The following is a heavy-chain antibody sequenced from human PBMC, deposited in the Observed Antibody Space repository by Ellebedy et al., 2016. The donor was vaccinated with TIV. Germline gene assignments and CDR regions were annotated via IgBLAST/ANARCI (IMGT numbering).Heavy chain of an antibody. V-gene: IGHV2-5*02. D-gene: IGHD3-22*01. J-gene: IGHJ4*02. CDR1: GFSLSDRGVG. Sequence: SGPTLVKPTQTLTLTCTFSGFSLSDRGVGVGWIRQPPGKALEWLALTSWDDDNRYSPSLKSRLTISKDASKNQVVLTITNLDPVDTATYYCAHRRRAYAGGGYYFAYFDYWGQGTLVTVSS. CDR3: AHRRRAYAGGGYYFAYFDY. CDR2: TSWDDDN.